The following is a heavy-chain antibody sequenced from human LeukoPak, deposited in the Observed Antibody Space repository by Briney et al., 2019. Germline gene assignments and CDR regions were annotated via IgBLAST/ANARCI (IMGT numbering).Heavy chain of an antibody. CDR1: GFSLSTFW. CDR3: AELGITMIGGV. Sequence: GSLRLSCAASGFSLSTFWMHWVRQAPGKGLVWVSRIDYDGSTTTYADSVKGRFTISRDNAKNTLYLQMNSLRAEDTAVYYCAELGITMIGGVWGKGTTVTISS. J-gene: IGHJ6*04. D-gene: IGHD3-10*02. V-gene: IGHV3-74*01. CDR2: IDYDGSTT.